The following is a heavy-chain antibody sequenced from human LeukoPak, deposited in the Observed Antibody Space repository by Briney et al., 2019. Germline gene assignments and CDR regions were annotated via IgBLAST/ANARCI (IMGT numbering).Heavy chain of an antibody. CDR1: GGSISSYY. CDR2: IYYSGTT. CDR3: ARGPYCSSTSCYKGTGYYYYGMDV. V-gene: IGHV4-59*12. D-gene: IGHD2-2*02. Sequence: SETLSLTCTVSGGSISSYYWSWIRQPPGKGLEWIGYIYYSGTTSYNPSLKSRVTISVDTSKNQFSLKLSSVTAADTAVYYCARGPYCSSTSCYKGTGYYYYGMDVWGQGTTVTVSS. J-gene: IGHJ6*02.